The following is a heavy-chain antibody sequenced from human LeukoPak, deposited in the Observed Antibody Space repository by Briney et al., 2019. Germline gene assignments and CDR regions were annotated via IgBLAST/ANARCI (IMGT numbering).Heavy chain of an antibody. Sequence: KPSETPSLPCAVSGYSITTGYYWGWIRQPTGKGLEWIGTIYYTGSTHYNPSLESRATISLDPSKNQFSLTLTSVTAADTAVYFCVRVGAGWSATYYFDYWGQGTLVTVFS. CDR1: GYSITTGYY. CDR2: IYYTGST. V-gene: IGHV4-38-2*01. CDR3: VRVGAGWSATYYFDY. D-gene: IGHD3-3*01. J-gene: IGHJ4*02.